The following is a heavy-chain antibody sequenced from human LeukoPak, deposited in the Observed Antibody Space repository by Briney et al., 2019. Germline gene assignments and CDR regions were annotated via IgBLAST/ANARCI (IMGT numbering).Heavy chain of an antibody. V-gene: IGHV1-8*01. Sequence: GASVKVSCKASGYTFTSYDFNWVRQATGQRPEWMGWMSPNSGDTGYAQKFQDRVTMTRNTSISTAYMELSSLRSDDTAVYYCARGYGSSWFDPWGQGTLVTVSS. J-gene: IGHJ5*02. CDR3: ARGYGSSWFDP. CDR2: MSPNSGDT. CDR1: GYTFTSYD. D-gene: IGHD3-10*01.